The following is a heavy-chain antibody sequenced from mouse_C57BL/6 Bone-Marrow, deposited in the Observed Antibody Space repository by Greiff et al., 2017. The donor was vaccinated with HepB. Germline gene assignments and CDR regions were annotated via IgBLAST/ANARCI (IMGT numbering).Heavy chain of an antibody. CDR2: IYPGDGDT. CDR1: GYAFSSSW. D-gene: IGHD2-13*01. J-gene: IGHJ2*01. CDR3: ARSGGVVTGDY. Sequence: VQLQQSGPELVKPGASVKISCKASGYAFSSSWMNWVKQRPGKGLEWIGRIYPGDGDTNYNGKFKGKATLTADKSSSTAYMQLSSLTSEDSAVYCCARSGGVVTGDYWGQGTTLTVSS. V-gene: IGHV1-82*01.